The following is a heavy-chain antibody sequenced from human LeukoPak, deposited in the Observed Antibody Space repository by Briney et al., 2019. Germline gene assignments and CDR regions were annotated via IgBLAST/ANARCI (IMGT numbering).Heavy chain of an antibody. Sequence: ASVKVSCKASGYTSTSYGISWVRQAPGQGLEWMGWISAYNGNTNYAQKLQGRVTMTTDTSTSTAYMELRSLRSDDTAVYYCARSYCSSTSCYFSRYYYYYYGMDVWGQGTTVTVSS. CDR1: GYTSTSYG. V-gene: IGHV1-18*01. CDR3: ARSYCSSTSCYFSRYYYYYYGMDV. D-gene: IGHD2-2*01. J-gene: IGHJ6*02. CDR2: ISAYNGNT.